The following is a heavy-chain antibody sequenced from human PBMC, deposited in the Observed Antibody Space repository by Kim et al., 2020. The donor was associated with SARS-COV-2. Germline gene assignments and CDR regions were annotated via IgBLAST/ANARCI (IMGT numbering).Heavy chain of an antibody. CDR1: GFTFDDYA. J-gene: IGHJ4*02. CDR2: ISWNSGSI. D-gene: IGHD2-2*03. CDR3: AKDMGSSGYSVGY. Sequence: GGSLRLSCAASGFTFDDYAMHWVRQAPGKGLEWVSGISWNSGSIGYADSVKGRFTISRDNAKNSLYLQMNSLRAEDTALYYCAKDMGSSGYSVGYWGQGTLVTVSS. V-gene: IGHV3-9*01.